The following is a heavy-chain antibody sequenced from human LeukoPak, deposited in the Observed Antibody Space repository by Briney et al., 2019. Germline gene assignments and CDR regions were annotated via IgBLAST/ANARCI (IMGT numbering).Heavy chain of an antibody. D-gene: IGHD5-24*01. Sequence: GGSLRLSCVASGFTGSSRYMSWVRQAPGKGLEWISVIYRGDGTYYADSVKGRFTISRDNSRNTVYLQMNSLRVEDTAVYYCARDIGGTVEVATMNYWGRGTLVTVTS. CDR2: IYRGDGT. CDR3: ARDIGGTVEVATMNY. CDR1: GFTGSSRY. J-gene: IGHJ4*02. V-gene: IGHV3-66*01.